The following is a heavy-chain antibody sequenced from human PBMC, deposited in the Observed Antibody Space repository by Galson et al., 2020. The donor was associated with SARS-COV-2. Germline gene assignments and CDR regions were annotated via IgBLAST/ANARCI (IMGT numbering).Heavy chain of an antibody. J-gene: IGHJ4*02. CDR1: GFTFSSYA. Sequence: GGSLRLSCASSGFTFSSYAMHWVRQAPGKGLEWVAVISYDGSNKYYADSVKGRFTISRDNSKNTLYLQMNSLRAEDTAVYYCARELVDSIDYWGQGTLVTVSS. D-gene: IGHD2-15*01. V-gene: IGHV3-30*04. CDR2: ISYDGSNK. CDR3: ARELVDSIDY.